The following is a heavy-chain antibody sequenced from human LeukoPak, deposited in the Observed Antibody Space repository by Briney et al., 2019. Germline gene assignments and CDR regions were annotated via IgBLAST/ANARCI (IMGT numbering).Heavy chain of an antibody. D-gene: IGHD4-17*01. CDR3: ARQLNYGDYDNWFDP. V-gene: IGHV1-69*04. Sequence: GASVTVSFKASGGTFSSYAINWVRQAPGQGLEWMGRIIPILGIANYAQKFQGRVTITTDKSTSTDYMELSSLRSEDTAVYFCARQLNYGDYDNWFDPWGQGTLVTVSS. CDR1: GGTFSSYA. CDR2: IIPILGIA. J-gene: IGHJ5*02.